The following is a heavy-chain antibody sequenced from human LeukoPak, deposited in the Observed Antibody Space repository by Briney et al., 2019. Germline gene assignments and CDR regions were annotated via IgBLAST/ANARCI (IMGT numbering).Heavy chain of an antibody. J-gene: IGHJ4*02. V-gene: IGHV4-34*01. CDR1: GGSFSGYY. D-gene: IGHD2-2*02. Sequence: PSETLSLTCAVYGGSFSGYYWSWIRQPPGKGLEWIGEINHSGGTNYNPSLKSRVTISVDTSKNQFSLKLSSVTAADTAVYYCARARGGYCSSTSCYTGRYYFDYWGQGTLVTVSS. CDR3: ARARGGYCSSTSCYTGRYYFDY. CDR2: INHSGGT.